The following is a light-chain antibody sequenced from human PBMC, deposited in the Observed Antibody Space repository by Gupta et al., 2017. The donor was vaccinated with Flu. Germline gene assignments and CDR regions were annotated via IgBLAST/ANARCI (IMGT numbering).Light chain of an antibody. J-gene: IGLJ3*02. V-gene: IGLV2-14*01. Sequence: QXALXXPXSXSXXPXQSXTISCTGTNSDLGDYNYVSWYQHHPGKAPKLIIFEVDLRPSGVSNRFSGSKSGNTASLTISGLQAEDEADYYCSSYSNRNILVLGGGTKVTVL. CDR1: NSDLGDYNY. CDR3: SSYSNRNILV. CDR2: EVD.